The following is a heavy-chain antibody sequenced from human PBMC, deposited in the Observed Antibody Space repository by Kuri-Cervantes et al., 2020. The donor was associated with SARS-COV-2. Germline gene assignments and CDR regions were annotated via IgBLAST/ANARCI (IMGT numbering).Heavy chain of an antibody. CDR2: IKQDGSEK. D-gene: IGHD3-3*01. Sequence: LSLTCAAFGFTFSSYWMSWVRQAPGKGLEWVANIKQDGSEKCYVDSVKGRFTISRDNAKNSMYLQMNSLRAEDTAVYYCARKRNNYAFWSGPIYYFDYWGQGTLVTVSS. J-gene: IGHJ4*02. V-gene: IGHV3-7*01. CDR1: GFTFSSYW. CDR3: ARKRNNYAFWSGPIYYFDY.